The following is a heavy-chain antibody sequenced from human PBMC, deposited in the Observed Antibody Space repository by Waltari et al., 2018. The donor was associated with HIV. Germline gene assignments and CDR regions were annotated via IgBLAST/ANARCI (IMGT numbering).Heavy chain of an antibody. CDR2: LNVSGGSK. J-gene: IGHJ6*02. V-gene: IGHV3-23*01. CDR1: GVTFRNDG. D-gene: IGHD1-1*01. CDR3: AIQHNPLHHYYYGMDI. Sequence: VQLLESGGGLGQPGGSLRLSCVASGVTFRNDGMTWVRQARGKGLECGACLNVSGGSKHSVDSAKGRFTISRDNSKDTLYLQMNTLRAEDTAVYYCAIQHNPLHHYYYGMDIWGQGTTFTVSS.